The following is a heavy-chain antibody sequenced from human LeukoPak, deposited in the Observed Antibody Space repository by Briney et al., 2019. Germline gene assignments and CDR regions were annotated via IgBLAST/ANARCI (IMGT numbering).Heavy chain of an antibody. Sequence: GGSLRLSCAASEFIFNNYAMSWVRQAPGKGLEWVSAITGSGSDTYHADSVKGRFTISRDNSKNTLYLQMNSLRAEDMAVYYCAKGSRDSRPYYFDFWGQGTLVTVSS. CDR2: ITGSGSDT. CDR1: EFIFNNYA. J-gene: IGHJ4*02. D-gene: IGHD3-10*01. CDR3: AKGSRDSRPYYFDF. V-gene: IGHV3-23*01.